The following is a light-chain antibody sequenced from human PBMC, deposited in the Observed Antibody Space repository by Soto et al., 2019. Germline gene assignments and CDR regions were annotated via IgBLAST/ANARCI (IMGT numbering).Light chain of an antibody. Sequence: DIQMTQSRSTVSASVGDRVPITCRASQSISIWLAWYQQKPGKAPKILIYKASSLESGVPSRFSGSGSGTEFTLTISSLQPDDFATYYCQQYSTYTPRTFGQGPKVDI. CDR3: QQYSTYTPRT. V-gene: IGKV1-5*03. J-gene: IGKJ1*01. CDR1: QSISIW. CDR2: KAS.